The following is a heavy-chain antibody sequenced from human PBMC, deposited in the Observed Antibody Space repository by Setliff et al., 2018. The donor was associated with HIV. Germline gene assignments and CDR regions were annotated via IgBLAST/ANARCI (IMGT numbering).Heavy chain of an antibody. Sequence: RASVKVSCKASGYTFTDYYMHWVRQAPGQGLEWMGIINPSVGSTSYAQKFQGRVTMTRDTSTSTVYMELSSLRSEDAAVYYCAREYDVLLWIGSQYGRGNLDSWGQGTPVTVSS. D-gene: IGHD3-10*01. CDR2: INPSVGST. CDR1: GYTFTDYY. CDR3: AREYDVLLWIGSQYGRGNLDS. J-gene: IGHJ4*02. V-gene: IGHV1-46*01.